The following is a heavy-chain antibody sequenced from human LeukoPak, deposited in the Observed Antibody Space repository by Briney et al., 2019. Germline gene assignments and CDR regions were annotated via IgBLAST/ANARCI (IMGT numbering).Heavy chain of an antibody. CDR3: ARPLTDRNYYYGMDV. J-gene: IGHJ6*02. V-gene: IGHV1-2*06. Sequence: ASVKVSCKASGYTFTGYYMHWVRQAPGQGLEWMGRINPNSGGTNYAQKFQGRVTMTRDTSISTAYMELSRLRSGDTAVYYCARPLTDRNYYYGMDVWGQGTTVTVSS. CDR2: INPNSGGT. CDR1: GYTFTGYY.